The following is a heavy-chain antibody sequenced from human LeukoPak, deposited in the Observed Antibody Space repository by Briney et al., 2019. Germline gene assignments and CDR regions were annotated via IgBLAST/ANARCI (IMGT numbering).Heavy chain of an antibody. Sequence: GGSLRLSCTASGFTFGDYAMSWVRQVPGKGLEWVGFIRSKAYGGTTEYAASVKGRFTILRDDSKSIAYLQMNSLITEDTAVYYCSRTMIMFGGVIASLDYWGQGTLVTVSS. J-gene: IGHJ4*02. V-gene: IGHV3-49*04. D-gene: IGHD3-16*02. CDR1: GFTFGDYA. CDR3: SRTMIMFGGVIASLDY. CDR2: IRSKAYGGTT.